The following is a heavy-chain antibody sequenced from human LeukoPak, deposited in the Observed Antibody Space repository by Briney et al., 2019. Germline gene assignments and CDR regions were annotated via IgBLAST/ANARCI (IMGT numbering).Heavy chain of an antibody. Sequence: SETLSLTCAVYGGSFSGYYWSWIRQPPGKGLEWIGEINHSGSTNYNPSLKSRVTISVDTSKNQFSLKLSSVTAADTAVYYCVSGLGGSGSYIDYWGQGTLVTVSS. D-gene: IGHD3-10*01. CDR3: VSGLGGSGSYIDY. J-gene: IGHJ4*02. CDR2: INHSGST. V-gene: IGHV4-34*01. CDR1: GGSFSGYY.